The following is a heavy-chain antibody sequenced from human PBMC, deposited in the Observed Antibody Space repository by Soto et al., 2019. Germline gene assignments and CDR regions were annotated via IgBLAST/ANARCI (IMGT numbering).Heavy chain of an antibody. CDR2: IGGRDGGR. Sequence: GGSLRLSCAASGFTFSDDAMAWVRQAPGKGLEWVSRIGGRDGGRDYADAVKGRVTISSDNTKNKLNLKMGSTRAEDTAIYYWAREDSGCYGEFFQHWGQGTRVTVSS. D-gene: IGHD6-19*01. J-gene: IGHJ1*01. CDR3: AREDSGCYGEFFQH. V-gene: IGHV3-23*01. CDR1: GFTFSDDA.